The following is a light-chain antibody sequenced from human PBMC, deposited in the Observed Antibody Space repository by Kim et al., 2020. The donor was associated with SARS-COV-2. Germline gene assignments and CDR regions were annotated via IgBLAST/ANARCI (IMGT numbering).Light chain of an antibody. Sequence: FVGDRFTITCRASQDISRWLAWYQQKPGKAPNLLIYVASSLQSGVPSRFSGSGSGTDFTLTISGLQPEDVATYYCQQAKSFPPTFGQGTKVDIK. V-gene: IGKV1-12*01. CDR3: QQAKSFPPT. CDR2: VAS. J-gene: IGKJ1*01. CDR1: QDISRW.